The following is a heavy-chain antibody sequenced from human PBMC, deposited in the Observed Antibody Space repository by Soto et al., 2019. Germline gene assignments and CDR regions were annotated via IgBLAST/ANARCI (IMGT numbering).Heavy chain of an antibody. CDR3: ARDLRGGIIPYYYYGMDV. D-gene: IGHD3-10*01. CDR1: GGSFSGYY. CDR2: INHSGST. J-gene: IGHJ6*02. V-gene: IGHV4-34*01. Sequence: PSETLSLTCAVYGGSFSGYYWSWIRQPPGKGLEWIGEINHSGSTNYNPSLKSRVTISVDTSKNQFSLKLSSVTAADTAVYYCARDLRGGIIPYYYYGMDVWGQGTTVTVSS.